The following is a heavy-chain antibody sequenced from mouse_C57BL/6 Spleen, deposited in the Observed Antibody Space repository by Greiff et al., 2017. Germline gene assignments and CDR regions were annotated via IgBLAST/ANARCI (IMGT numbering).Heavy chain of an antibody. CDR3: AKWLLRGGDYFDY. CDR1: GYTFTSYW. D-gene: IGHD2-3*01. V-gene: IGHV1-64*01. J-gene: IGHJ2*01. CDR2: IHPNSGST. Sequence: VQLQQPGAELVKPGASVKLSCKASGYTFTSYWMHWVKQRPGQGLEWIGMIHPNSGSTNYNEKFKSKATLTVDKSSSTAYMQLSSLTAEDSAVYYCAKWLLRGGDYFDYWGQGTTRTVSS.